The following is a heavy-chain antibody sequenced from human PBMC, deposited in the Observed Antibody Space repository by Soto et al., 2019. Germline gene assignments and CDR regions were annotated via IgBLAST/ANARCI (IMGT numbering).Heavy chain of an antibody. Sequence: QVQLQESGPGLVKPSQTLSLTCTVSGDSISSGDFFWSWVRQPPGKGPEWIGLISYSGNTYYNPSLQNRVVISLDTPKTQFSLQLTSATAADTAVYYCAREWEATYWPFDSWGQGILVTVSS. D-gene: IGHD1-26*01. J-gene: IGHJ4*02. V-gene: IGHV4-30-4*01. CDR1: GDSISSGDFF. CDR2: ISYSGNT. CDR3: AREWEATYWPFDS.